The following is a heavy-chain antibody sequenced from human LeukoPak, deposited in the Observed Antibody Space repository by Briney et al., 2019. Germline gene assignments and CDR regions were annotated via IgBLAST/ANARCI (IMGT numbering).Heavy chain of an antibody. Sequence: QHWGSLRLSCAASGFTFSSYAISWVRQAPGKGLEWVSAISGSGGSTYYADSVKGRFTISRDNAKNSLYLQMDSLRAEDTAVYYCARGHYGMDVWGPGTTVTVSS. J-gene: IGHJ6*02. CDR1: GFTFSSYA. V-gene: IGHV3-23*01. CDR2: ISGSGGST. CDR3: ARGHYGMDV.